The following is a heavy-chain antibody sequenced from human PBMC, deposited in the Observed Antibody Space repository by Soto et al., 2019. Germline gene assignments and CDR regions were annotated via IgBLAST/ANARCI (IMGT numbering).Heavy chain of an antibody. CDR2: INHSGST. D-gene: IGHD5-12*01. CDR1: GGSFSGYY. CDR3: ARSRLSGYSPRPVLDY. Sequence: PSETLSLTCAVYGGSFSGYYWSWIRQPPGKGLEWIGEINHSGSTNYNPSLKSRVTISVDTSMNQFSLKLSSVTAADTAVFFCARSRLSGYSPRPVLDYWGQGTLVTVSS. J-gene: IGHJ4*02. V-gene: IGHV4-34*01.